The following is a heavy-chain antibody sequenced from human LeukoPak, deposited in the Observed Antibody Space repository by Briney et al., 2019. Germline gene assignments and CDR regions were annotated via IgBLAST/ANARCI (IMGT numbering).Heavy chain of an antibody. CDR3: AKAARSSDTSVLRFLEWLLTD. CDR2: VNPRRGDT. CDR1: GYTFTDYY. V-gene: IGHV1-2*02. Sequence: EASVTVSCKTSGYTFTDYYIHWVRQAPGQGLEWMGRVNPRRGDTSFARKFQGRVTMSSDTSISTVYMDLSSLRSDDTAVYFCAKAARSSDTSVLRFLEWLLTDWGQGTLVIVSS. J-gene: IGHJ4*02. D-gene: IGHD3-3*01.